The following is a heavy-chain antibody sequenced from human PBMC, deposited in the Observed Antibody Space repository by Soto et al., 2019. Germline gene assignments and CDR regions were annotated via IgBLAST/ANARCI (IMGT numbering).Heavy chain of an antibody. CDR3: TTDNCRSSTCYLNF. D-gene: IGHD2-2*01. CDR1: GIPFVNTY. J-gene: IGHJ4*02. V-gene: IGHV3-15*07. Sequence: AGGALRLPLAAFGIPFVNTYINWVRQAPGKGLEWVGRIKSKTVGETTDYSAPVEGRFALSRDDSKNTVSLQMNSLKSEDTAIYYCTTDNCRSSTCYLNFWGQGALVTVSS. CDR2: IKSKTVGETT.